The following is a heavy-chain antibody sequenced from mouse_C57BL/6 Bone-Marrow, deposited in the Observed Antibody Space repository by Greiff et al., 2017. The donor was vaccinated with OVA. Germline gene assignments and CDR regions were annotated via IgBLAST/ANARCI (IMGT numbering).Heavy chain of an antibody. V-gene: IGHV1-52*01. D-gene: IGHD1-1*01. J-gene: IGHJ2*01. Sequence: QVQLQQPGAELVRPGSSVKLSCKASGYTFTSYWMHWVKQRPIQGLEWIGNIDPSDSETHYNQKFKDKATLTVDKSSSTAYMQLSSLTSEDSAVYYCARSVGLLRGFDDWGQGTTLTVSS. CDR1: GYTFTSYW. CDR3: ARSVGLLRGFDD. CDR2: IDPSDSET.